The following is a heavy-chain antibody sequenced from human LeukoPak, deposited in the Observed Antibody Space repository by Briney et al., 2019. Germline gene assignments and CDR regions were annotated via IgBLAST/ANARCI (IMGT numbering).Heavy chain of an antibody. CDR2: ISGSGSST. Sequence: GGSLRLSCAGSGFTFSKFGMIWVRQAPGKGLEWVSGISGSGSSTYYADSVKGRFTISRDNAKNSLYLQMNSLRAEDTAVYYCARPSPYYYYMDVWGKGTTVTVSS. CDR1: GFTFSKFG. CDR3: ARPSPYYYYMDV. V-gene: IGHV3-48*01. J-gene: IGHJ6*03.